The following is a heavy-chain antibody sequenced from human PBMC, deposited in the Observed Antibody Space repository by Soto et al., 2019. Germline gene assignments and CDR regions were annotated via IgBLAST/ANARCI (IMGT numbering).Heavy chain of an antibody. CDR1: GYTFTADP. V-gene: IGHV1-3*01. CDR3: ARKDYYGAGVYYFDH. D-gene: IGHD3-10*01. Sequence: GASVKVSCKASGYTFTADPMHWLRQAPGQRLEWMGWINAANGDTGYSQKFHDRVTFTRDTSATTVYMELSSLTSEDTAVYYCARKDYYGAGVYYFDHWGQGTLVTVSS. J-gene: IGHJ4*02. CDR2: INAANGDT.